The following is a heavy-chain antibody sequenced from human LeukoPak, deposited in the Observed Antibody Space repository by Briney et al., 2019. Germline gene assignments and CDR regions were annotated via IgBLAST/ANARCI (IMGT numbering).Heavy chain of an antibody. D-gene: IGHD1-26*01. V-gene: IGHV3-73*01. CDR1: GFTFSGSA. CDR2: IRSKANSYAT. CDR3: TRMGSGRSVDY. Sequence: GGSLRLSCAASGFTFSGSAIHWVRQASGKGLEWDGRIRSKANSYATEYAASVKGRFTISRDDPEKTAYLQMNSLKIEDTAVYYCTRMGSGRSVDYWGQGTLVTVSS. J-gene: IGHJ4*02.